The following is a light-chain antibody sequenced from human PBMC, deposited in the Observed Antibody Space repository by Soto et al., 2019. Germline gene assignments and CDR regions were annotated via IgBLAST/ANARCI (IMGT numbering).Light chain of an antibody. CDR1: SSDVGGYNY. CDR3: SSYAGSNNPSV. V-gene: IGLV2-8*01. J-gene: IGLJ1*01. CDR2: EVS. Sequence: QSVLTQPPSASGSPGQSVTISCTGTSSDVGGYNYVSWYQQHPGKVPKVMIYEVSKRPSGVPDRFSGSKSGNTASLTVSGLQAEDEADYYCSSYAGSNNPSVFGNGTKVTVL.